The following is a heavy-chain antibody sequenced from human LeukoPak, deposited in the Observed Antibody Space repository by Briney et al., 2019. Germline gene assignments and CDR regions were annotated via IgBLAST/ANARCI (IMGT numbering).Heavy chain of an antibody. V-gene: IGHV1-69*01. J-gene: IGHJ4*02. CDR1: GGTFSGYA. CDR2: IIPIFGTA. D-gene: IGHD3-3*01. CDR3: AVTYYDFWSGLSFDS. Sequence: SVKVSCKASGGTFSGYAISWVRQAPGQGLEWMGGIIPIFGTANYAQKFQGRVTITADESTSTAYMELSSLRSEDTAVYYCAVTYYDFWSGLSFDSWGQGTLVTVSS.